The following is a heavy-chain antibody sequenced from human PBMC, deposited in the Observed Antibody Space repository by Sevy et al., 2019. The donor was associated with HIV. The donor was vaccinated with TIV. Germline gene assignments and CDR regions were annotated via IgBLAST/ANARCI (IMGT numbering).Heavy chain of an antibody. Sequence: GGSLRLSCAASGFTFSSYSMNWVRQAPGKGLEWVSSNSSSSSYIYYADSVKGQFTISRDNAKNSLYLQMNSLRAEDTVVYYWARVFPIGGVATITAPPIRRHYYYYMDVWGKGTTVTVSS. D-gene: IGHD5-12*01. V-gene: IGHV3-21*01. J-gene: IGHJ6*03. CDR2: NSSSSSYI. CDR1: GFTFSSYS. CDR3: ARVFPIGGVATITAPPIRRHYYYYMDV.